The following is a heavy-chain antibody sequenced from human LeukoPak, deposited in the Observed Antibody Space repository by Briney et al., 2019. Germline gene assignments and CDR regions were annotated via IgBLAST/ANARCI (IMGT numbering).Heavy chain of an antibody. V-gene: IGHV4-39*07. CDR1: GGSISSSSYY. J-gene: IGHJ4*02. CDR3: ARDDRRLASDDFDY. Sequence: SETLSLTCTVSGGSISSSSYYWDWIRQPPGKGLEWIGSIYYSGNTYYNPSLKSRVIISVDTSKNRFSLKLSSVTAADTAVYYCARDDRRLASDDFDYWGQGTLVTVSS. CDR2: IYYSGNT. D-gene: IGHD6-19*01.